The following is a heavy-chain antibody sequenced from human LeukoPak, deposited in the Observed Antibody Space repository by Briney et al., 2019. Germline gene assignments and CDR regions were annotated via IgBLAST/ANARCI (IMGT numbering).Heavy chain of an antibody. Sequence: PGGSLRLSCAASGFTFSNAWMTWVRQAPGKGLEWVGRIKRKTDGGTTDYAAPVKGRFTISRDDSKNTLYLQMSNLQTEDTAVYFCTTRTDSSGILGYWGQGTLVTVSS. CDR1: GFTFSNAW. D-gene: IGHD4-23*01. CDR3: TTRTDSSGILGY. V-gene: IGHV3-15*01. J-gene: IGHJ4*02. CDR2: IKRKTDGGTT.